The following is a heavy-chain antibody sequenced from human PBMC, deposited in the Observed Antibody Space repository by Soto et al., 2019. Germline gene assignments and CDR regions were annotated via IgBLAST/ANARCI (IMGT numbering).Heavy chain of an antibody. D-gene: IGHD3-10*01. Sequence: PGGSLRLACAASGCTFSSYGMHWVRQAPGKGLEWVAVISYDGSNKYYADSVKGRFTISRDNSKNTLYLQMNSLRAEDTAVYYCAKDYLPVSEYYFDYWGQGTLVTVSS. CDR3: AKDYLPVSEYYFDY. V-gene: IGHV3-30*18. J-gene: IGHJ4*02. CDR1: GCTFSSYG. CDR2: ISYDGSNK.